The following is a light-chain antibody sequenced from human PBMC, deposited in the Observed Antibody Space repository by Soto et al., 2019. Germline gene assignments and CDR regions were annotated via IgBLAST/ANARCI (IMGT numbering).Light chain of an antibody. CDR3: QQYNSSPLT. V-gene: IGKV1D-16*01. CDR1: QDIKTW. J-gene: IGKJ4*01. CDR2: AAS. Sequence: DVQMTQSPSSLSASVGDRVTITCRASQDIKTWLAWYQQKPEQAPKSLIYAASGLHSGVPSRFSGSGSGTDFTLTISSLQPEDSAIYYCQQYNSSPLTFGGGTKVEIK.